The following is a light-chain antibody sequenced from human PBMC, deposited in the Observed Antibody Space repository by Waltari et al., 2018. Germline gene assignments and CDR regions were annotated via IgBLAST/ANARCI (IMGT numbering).Light chain of an antibody. Sequence: QSALTHPASVSGTPGQSITIPCTGTTSDVWSYDLVSWYQQHQGQAPKLSICEVLNRKHPGKPPNHLLCGVMSGTPDISRRFSGSKSDSAASLTISGLQSEDEAYYYCCSYAGRGTYVFGSGTKLTV. V-gene: IGLV2-23*02. CDR2: EVL. CDR3: CSYAGRGTYV. J-gene: IGLJ1*01. CDR1: TSDVWSYDL.